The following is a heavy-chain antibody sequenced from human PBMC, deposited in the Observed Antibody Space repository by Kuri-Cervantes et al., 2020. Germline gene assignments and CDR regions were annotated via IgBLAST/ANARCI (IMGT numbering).Heavy chain of an antibody. V-gene: IGHV3-30*03. CDR2: ISYDGSNK. J-gene: IGHJ4*02. CDR3: ARELGAYCGGDCPISY. D-gene: IGHD2-21*02. CDR1: GFTFSSYG. Sequence: GESLKISCAASGFTFSSYGMHWVRQAPGKGLEWVAVISYDGSNKYYADSVKGRFTISRDNAKNTLYLQMNSLRAEDTAVYYCARELGAYCGGDCPISYWGQGTLVTVSS.